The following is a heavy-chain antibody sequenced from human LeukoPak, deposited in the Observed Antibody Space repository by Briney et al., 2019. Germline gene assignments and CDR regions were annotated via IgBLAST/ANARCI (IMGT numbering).Heavy chain of an antibody. V-gene: IGHV3-23*01. Sequence: GGSLRLSCAASGFTFSSYAMSWVRQAPGKGLEWVSAISGSGGSTYYADSVKGRFTFSRDNSKNTLYLQMNSLRAEDTAVYYCAKDLVNVRHNWFDPWGQGTLVTVSS. CDR2: ISGSGGST. D-gene: IGHD2-8*02. J-gene: IGHJ5*02. CDR3: AKDLVNVRHNWFDP. CDR1: GFTFSSYA.